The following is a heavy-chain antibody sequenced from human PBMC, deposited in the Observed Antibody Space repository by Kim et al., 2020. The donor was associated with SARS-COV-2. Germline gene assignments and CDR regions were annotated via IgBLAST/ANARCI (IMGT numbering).Heavy chain of an antibody. Sequence: ASVKVSCKASGYTFTSYGISWVRQAPGQGLEWMGWISAYNGNTNYAQKLQGRVTMTTDTSTSTAYMELRSLRSDDTAVYYCARDPWGKYCGGDCYSVWGQGTLVTVSS. CDR1: GYTFTSYG. D-gene: IGHD2-21*02. CDR2: ISAYNGNT. V-gene: IGHV1-18*04. J-gene: IGHJ4*02. CDR3: ARDPWGKYCGGDCYSV.